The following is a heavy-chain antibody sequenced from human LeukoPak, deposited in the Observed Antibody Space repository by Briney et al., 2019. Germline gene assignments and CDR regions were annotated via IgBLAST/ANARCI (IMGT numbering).Heavy chain of an antibody. CDR1: GFTVSSNH. CDR3: ARDSRAVGWVGEFDY. V-gene: IGHV3-53*01. D-gene: IGHD3-10*01. CDR2: LYIGGST. Sequence: GGSLRLSCAASGFTVSSNHMSWVRQAPGKGLEWVSLLYIGGSTYYADSVKGRFTISRDSSKNTLYLQMNSLRAEDTAVYYCARDSRAVGWVGEFDYWGQGTLVTVSS. J-gene: IGHJ4*02.